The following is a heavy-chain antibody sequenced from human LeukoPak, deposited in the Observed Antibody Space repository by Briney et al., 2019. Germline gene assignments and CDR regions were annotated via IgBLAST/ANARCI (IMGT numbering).Heavy chain of an antibody. CDR3: ASRYCSSTSCPRGDAFDI. CDR1: GGSISSYY. J-gene: IGHJ3*02. Sequence: SETLSLTCTVSGGSISSYYWSWTRQPPGKGLEWIGYVYYSGSTNYNPSLKSRVTISVDTSKNQFSLKLSSVTAADTAVYYCASRYCSSTSCPRGDAFDIWGQGTMVTVSS. CDR2: VYYSGST. D-gene: IGHD2-2*01. V-gene: IGHV4-59*12.